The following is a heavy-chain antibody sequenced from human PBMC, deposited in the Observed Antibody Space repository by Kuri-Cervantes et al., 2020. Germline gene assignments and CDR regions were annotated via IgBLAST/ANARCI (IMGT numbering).Heavy chain of an antibody. D-gene: IGHD2-8*01. CDR1: GVSISSYY. CDR3: ARLGDCTDGVCYGYYMDV. Sequence: ESLKISCTVSGVSISSYYWSWIRQPPGKGLEWIGYIYYSGSTYYNPSLKSRVTISVDTSKNQFSLNLSSVTAADTAAYYCARLGDCTDGVCYGYYMDVWGKGTTVTVSS. V-gene: IGHV4-59*08. J-gene: IGHJ6*03. CDR2: IYYSGST.